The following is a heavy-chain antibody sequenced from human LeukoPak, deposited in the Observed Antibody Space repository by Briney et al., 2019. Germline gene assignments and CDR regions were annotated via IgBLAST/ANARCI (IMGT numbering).Heavy chain of an antibody. Sequence: GGSLRLSCAASGFTFSSYAMHWVRQAPGKGLEWVAVISYDGSNKYYADSVKGRFTISRDNAKNSLYLQMNSLTTEDTAFYYCAKGAEGPDYYYDTSGVYWGQGTLVTVSS. CDR3: AKGAEGPDYYYDTSGVY. CDR2: ISYDGSNK. D-gene: IGHD3-22*01. V-gene: IGHV3-30-3*01. CDR1: GFTFSSYA. J-gene: IGHJ4*02.